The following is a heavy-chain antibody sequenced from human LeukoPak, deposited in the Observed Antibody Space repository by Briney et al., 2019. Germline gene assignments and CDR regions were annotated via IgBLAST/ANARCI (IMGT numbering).Heavy chain of an antibody. CDR1: GFPFSIYE. Sequence: GGSLRISCAVSGFPFSIYEMNWVRQAPGKGLEWVSNIASSGTPRYYADSVKGRFSISRDNAKNSLYLQMNSLRVEDTAVYYCALLAVASDFDYWGQGALVTVSS. J-gene: IGHJ4*02. CDR2: IASSGTPR. D-gene: IGHD6-19*01. V-gene: IGHV3-48*03. CDR3: ALLAVASDFDY.